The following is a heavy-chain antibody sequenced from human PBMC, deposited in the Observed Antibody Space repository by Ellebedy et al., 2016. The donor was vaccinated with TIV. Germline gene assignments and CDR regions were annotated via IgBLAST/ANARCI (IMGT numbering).Heavy chain of an antibody. CDR2: INPNSGAT. D-gene: IGHD1-26*01. J-gene: IGHJ4*02. CDR1: GYTFTGNF. CDR3: ARVERGGSYEFDY. Sequence: AASVKVSCKASGYTFTGNFMAWVRQAPGDGLQWMGRINPNSGATDYAPKFQGRVTMTRDTSLSTAYMELSRLRSDDAAVYYCARVERGGSYEFDYWGQGTLVTVSS. V-gene: IGHV1-2*06.